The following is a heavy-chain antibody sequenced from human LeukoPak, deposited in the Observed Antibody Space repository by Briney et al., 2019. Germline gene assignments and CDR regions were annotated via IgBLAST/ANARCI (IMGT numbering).Heavy chain of an antibody. J-gene: IGHJ5*02. CDR3: AREGSQDYSNYFNWFDP. CDR1: GYTLTELS. V-gene: IGHV1-2*06. D-gene: IGHD4-11*01. CDR2: INPNSGGT. Sequence: ASVKVSCKVSGYTLTELSMHWVRQAPGQGLEWMGRINPNSGGTNYAQNFQGRVTMTRDTSISTAYMELSRLRSDDSAVYYCAREGSQDYSNYFNWFDPWGQGTLVTVSS.